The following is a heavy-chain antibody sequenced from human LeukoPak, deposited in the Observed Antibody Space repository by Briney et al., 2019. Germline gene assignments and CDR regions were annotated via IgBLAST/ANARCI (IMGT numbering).Heavy chain of an antibody. CDR2: ISGSGGST. D-gene: IGHD4-11*01. V-gene: IGHV3-23*01. CDR1: GFTFSSYD. J-gene: IGHJ5*02. Sequence: GGSLRLSCAASGFTFSSYDMSWVRQAPGKGLEWVSGISGSGGSTYYADSVKGRFTISRDNSKNTLYLQMNSLRAEDTAVYYCAKDRMSTGGWFDPWGQGTLVTVSS. CDR3: AKDRMSTGGWFDP.